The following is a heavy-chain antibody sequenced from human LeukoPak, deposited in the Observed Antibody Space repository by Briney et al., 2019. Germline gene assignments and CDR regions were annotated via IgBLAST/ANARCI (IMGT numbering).Heavy chain of an antibody. D-gene: IGHD5-18*01. V-gene: IGHV3-74*01. CDR1: GFTFSSYW. CDR3: ARAPCSYGLYFDY. CDR2: INSDGSST. Sequence: GGSLRLSCAASGFTFSSYWMHWVRQAPGKGLVWVSRINSDGSSTSYADSVKGRFTISRDNAKNTLYLQMNSLRAEDTAVYYCARAPCSYGLYFDYWGQGTLVTVSS. J-gene: IGHJ4*02.